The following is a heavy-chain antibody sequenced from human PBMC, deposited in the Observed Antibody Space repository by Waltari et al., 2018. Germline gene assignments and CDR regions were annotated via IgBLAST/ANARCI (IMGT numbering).Heavy chain of an antibody. V-gene: IGHV3-33*06. CDR3: AKVRYYYDSSGYPTYFDY. Sequence: QVQLVESGGGVVQPGRSLRLSCAASGFTFSSYGMHWVRQAPGKGLEWVAVIWYDGSNKYYADSVKGRFTISRDNSKNTLYLQMNSLRAEDTAVYYCAKVRYYYDSSGYPTYFDYWGQGTLVTVSS. CDR2: IWYDGSNK. J-gene: IGHJ4*02. CDR1: GFTFSSYG. D-gene: IGHD3-22*01.